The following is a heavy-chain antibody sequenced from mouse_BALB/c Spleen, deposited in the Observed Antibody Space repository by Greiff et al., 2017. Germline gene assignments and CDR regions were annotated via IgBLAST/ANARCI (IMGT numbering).Heavy chain of an antibody. CDR2: IYPGSGNT. J-gene: IGHJ2*01. Sequence: QVQLQQSGAELVRPGTSVKISCKASGYAFTNYWLGWVKQRPGHGLEWIGDIYPGSGNTYYNEKFKGKATRTADKSSSTAYMQLSSLTSEDSAVYFCARARFDYWGQGTTRTVSS. V-gene: IGHV1-63*01. CDR3: ARARFDY. CDR1: GYAFTNYW.